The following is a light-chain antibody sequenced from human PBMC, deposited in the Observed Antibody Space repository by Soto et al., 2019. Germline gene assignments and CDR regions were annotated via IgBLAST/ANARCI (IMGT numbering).Light chain of an antibody. Sequence: QSALTQPASVSGSPGQSISISCTGTSSDVGNYNLVSWYQQHPGKAPELIIYEVNKWASEVSDRFSGSKSGNTASLTISGLQTEDEADYYCCSYAGSSLYVFGTGTKVTVL. J-gene: IGLJ1*01. V-gene: IGLV2-23*02. CDR2: EVN. CDR1: SSDVGNYNL. CDR3: CSYAGSSLYV.